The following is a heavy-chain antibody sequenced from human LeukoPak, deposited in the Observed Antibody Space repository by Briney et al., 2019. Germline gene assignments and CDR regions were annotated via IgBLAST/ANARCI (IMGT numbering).Heavy chain of an antibody. CDR3: AKKKSVAGTEFDY. V-gene: IGHV3-23*01. D-gene: IGHD6-19*01. CDR2: ITDSGGST. Sequence: GGSLRLSCAASGFTFSNYAMSWVRQAPGKGLEWVSAITDSGGSTYYVDSVKGRFTISRDNSKNTLYLQMNSLRAEDTAVYYCAKKKSVAGTEFDYWGQGTLVTVSS. CDR1: GFTFSNYA. J-gene: IGHJ4*02.